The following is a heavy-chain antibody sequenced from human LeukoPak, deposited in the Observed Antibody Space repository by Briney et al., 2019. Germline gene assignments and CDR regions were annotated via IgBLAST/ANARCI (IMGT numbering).Heavy chain of an antibody. CDR3: ATDIAVAGRFDY. CDR2: MNPNSGNT. Sequence: ASVKVSCKASGYTSTGYDINWVRQATGQGLEWMGWMNPNSGNTGYAQKFQGRVTMTRNTSISTAYMELSSLRSEDTAVYYCATDIAVAGRFDYWGQGTLVTVSS. J-gene: IGHJ4*02. V-gene: IGHV1-8*01. D-gene: IGHD6-19*01. CDR1: GYTSTGYD.